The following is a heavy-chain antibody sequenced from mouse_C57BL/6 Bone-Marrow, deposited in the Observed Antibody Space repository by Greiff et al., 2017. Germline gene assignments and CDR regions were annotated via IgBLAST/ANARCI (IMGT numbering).Heavy chain of an antibody. Sequence: VQLKESGAELARPGASVKLSCKASGYTFTSYGISWVKQRTGQGLEWIGEIYPRSGNTYYNEKFKGKATLTADKSSSPAYMELRSLTSEDSAVYFCARKEGGFAYWGQGTLVTVSA. CDR2: IYPRSGNT. CDR1: GYTFTSYG. CDR3: ARKEGGFAY. J-gene: IGHJ3*01. V-gene: IGHV1-81*01.